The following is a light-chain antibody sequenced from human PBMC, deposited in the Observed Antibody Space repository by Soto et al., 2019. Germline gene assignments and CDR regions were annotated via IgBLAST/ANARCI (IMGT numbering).Light chain of an antibody. CDR3: VSFTTKSSYV. CDR2: DIN. V-gene: IGLV2-14*03. CDR1: NSDVGAYIY. J-gene: IGLJ1*01. Sequence: QSALTQPASVSGSPGQSITLSCTGTNSDVGAYIYVSWYQQHPSKAPKLMVYDINNRPSGVSNRFSGSKSANTASLTISGLQADDEADYYCVSFTTKSSYVFGTGTRSPS.